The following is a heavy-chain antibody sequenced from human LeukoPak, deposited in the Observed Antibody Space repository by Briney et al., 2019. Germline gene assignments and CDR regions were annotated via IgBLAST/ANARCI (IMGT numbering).Heavy chain of an antibody. D-gene: IGHD3-10*01. Sequence: ASVKVSCKASGYTFSGYYMHWVRQAPGQGLEWMGWINPNSGGINYAHKFQGRVTMTRDTSSSTAYMELSRLRSDDTAVYYCARDQPYYYGSGSSSHSDYWGQGTLVTVSS. CDR1: GYTFSGYY. J-gene: IGHJ4*02. CDR2: INPNSGGI. V-gene: IGHV1-2*02. CDR3: ARDQPYYYGSGSSSHSDY.